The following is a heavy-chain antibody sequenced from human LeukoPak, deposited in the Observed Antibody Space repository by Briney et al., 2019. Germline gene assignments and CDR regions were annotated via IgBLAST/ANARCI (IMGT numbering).Heavy chain of an antibody. J-gene: IGHJ4*02. CDR3: ARGGGYDWRSFVN. CDR1: GFTFSNYE. V-gene: IGHV3-48*03. D-gene: IGHD5-12*01. CDR2: ISSSGSTI. Sequence: PGGSLRLSCAASGFTFSNYEMNWVRQAPGKGLEWVSYISSSGSTIYYADSVKGRFTISRDNAKDSLYLQMNSLKSEDTAIYYCARGGGYDWRSFVNWGQGTLVTVSS.